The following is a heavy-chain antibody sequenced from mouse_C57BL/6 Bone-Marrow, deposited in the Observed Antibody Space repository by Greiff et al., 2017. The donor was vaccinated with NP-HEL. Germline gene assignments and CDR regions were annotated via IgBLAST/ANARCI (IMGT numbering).Heavy chain of an antibody. V-gene: IGHV2-2*01. CDR3: ARPIVTSYYAMDY. CDR2: IWSGGST. Sequence: QVQLKESGPGLVQPSQSLSITCTVSGFSLTSYGVHWVRQSPGKGLEWLGVIWSGGSTDYNAAFISRLSISKDNSKSQVFFKMNSLQADDTAIYYCARPIVTSYYAMDYWGQGTSVTVSS. D-gene: IGHD2-5*01. J-gene: IGHJ4*01. CDR1: GFSLTSYG.